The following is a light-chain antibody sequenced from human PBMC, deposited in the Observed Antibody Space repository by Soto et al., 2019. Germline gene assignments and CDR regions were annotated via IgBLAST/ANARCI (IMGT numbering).Light chain of an antibody. CDR2: AAS. V-gene: IGKV1-17*01. CDR1: QDISNY. CDR3: LQHNSYPLT. J-gene: IGKJ4*01. Sequence: GDRVTITCQASQDISNYLNWYQQKPGKAPKRLIYAASSLQSGVPSRFSGSGSGTEFTLTISSLQPEDFATYYCLQHNSYPLTFGGGTKVDIK.